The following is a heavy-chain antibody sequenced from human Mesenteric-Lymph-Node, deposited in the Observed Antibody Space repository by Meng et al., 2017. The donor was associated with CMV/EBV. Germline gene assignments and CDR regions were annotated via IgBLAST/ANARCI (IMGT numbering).Heavy chain of an antibody. D-gene: IGHD2-2*01. CDR2: INPNIGDR. Sequence: ASVKVSCKASGYTFTGYYMHWVRQAPGQGLEWMGWINPNIGDRNYAQKFQGRVTMTSDTSISTVYMELTRLRPDDTAVYYCARAVVIPVASPWFDPWGQGTLVTVSS. V-gene: IGHV1-2*02. J-gene: IGHJ5*02. CDR3: ARAVVIPVASPWFDP. CDR1: GYTFTGYY.